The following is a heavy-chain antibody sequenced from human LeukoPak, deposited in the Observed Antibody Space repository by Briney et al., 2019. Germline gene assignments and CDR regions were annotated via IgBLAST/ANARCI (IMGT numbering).Heavy chain of an antibody. V-gene: IGHV3-30-3*01. Sequence: GRSLRLSCAASGFTFSSYAMHWVRQAPGKGLEWVAVISYDGSNKYYADSVRGRFTISRDDSKNTLYLQMNSLRAEDTAVYYCFIWLNWGQGTLVTVSS. CDR2: ISYDGSNK. J-gene: IGHJ4*02. CDR3: FIWLN. D-gene: IGHD5-12*01. CDR1: GFTFSSYA.